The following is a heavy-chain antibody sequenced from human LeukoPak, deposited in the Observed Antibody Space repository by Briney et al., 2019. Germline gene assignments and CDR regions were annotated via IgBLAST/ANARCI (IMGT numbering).Heavy chain of an antibody. CDR2: INPNSGGT. CDR1: GYTFTGYY. Sequence: ASVKVSCKASGYTFTGYYMHWVRQAPGQGLEWMGWINPNSGGTNYAQKFQGRVTMTRNTSISTAYMELSSLRSEDTAVYYCARDIYYGSGSYEDYYYYGMDVWGQGTTVTVSS. J-gene: IGHJ6*02. V-gene: IGHV1-2*02. CDR3: ARDIYYGSGSYEDYYYYGMDV. D-gene: IGHD3-10*01.